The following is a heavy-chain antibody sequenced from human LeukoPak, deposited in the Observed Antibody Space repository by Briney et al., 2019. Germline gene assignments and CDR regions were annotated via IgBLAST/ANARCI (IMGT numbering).Heavy chain of an antibody. CDR2: INHSGST. J-gene: IGHJ4*02. D-gene: IGHD6-6*01. CDR1: GGSFSGYY. Sequence: SETLSPTCAVYGGSFSGYYWSWIRQPPGKGLEWVGEINHSGSTNYNPSLKSRVTISVDTSKNQSSLELSSVTAADTAVYYCARGHEYSSSSDYFDYWGQGTLVTVSS. CDR3: ARGHEYSSSSDYFDY. V-gene: IGHV4-34*01.